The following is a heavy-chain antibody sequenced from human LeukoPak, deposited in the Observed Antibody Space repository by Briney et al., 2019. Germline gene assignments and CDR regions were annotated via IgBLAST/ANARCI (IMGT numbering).Heavy chain of an antibody. J-gene: IGHJ4*02. CDR1: GYTFTNNG. V-gene: IGHV1-69*05. CDR2: IIPIFGTA. D-gene: IGHD5-12*01. CDR3: ARRGYTREGGFDY. Sequence: ASVKVSCKASGYTFTNNGISWVRQAPGQGLEWMGGIIPIFGTANYAQKFQGRVTITTDESTSTAYMELSSLRSEDTAVYYCARRGYTREGGFDYWGQGTLVTVSS.